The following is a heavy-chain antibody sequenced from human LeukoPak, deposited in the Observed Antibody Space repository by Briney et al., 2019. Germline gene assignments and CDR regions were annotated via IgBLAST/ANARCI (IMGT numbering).Heavy chain of an antibody. Sequence: GGSLRLSCAASGFTFSRKTINWVRQAPGKGLEWVSSIRSGSSFIYYAGSVKGRFTISRANAKNSLYLQMNSLRAEDTAVYYCARKRRIATVTDAFDIWGQGTMVTVSS. J-gene: IGHJ3*02. CDR1: GFTFSRKT. CDR2: IRSGSSFI. V-gene: IGHV3-21*06. CDR3: ARKRRIATVTDAFDI. D-gene: IGHD4-11*01.